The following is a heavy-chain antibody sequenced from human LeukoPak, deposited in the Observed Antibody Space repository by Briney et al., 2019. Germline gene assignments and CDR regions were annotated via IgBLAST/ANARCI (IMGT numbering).Heavy chain of an antibody. D-gene: IGHD2-21*02. CDR1: GFTFSSYA. CDR3: ARVEGRHIVVVTATFDY. J-gene: IGHJ4*02. CDR2: MSYDGSNK. V-gene: IGHV3-30-3*01. Sequence: GGSLRLSCAASGFTFSSYAMHWVRQAPGKGLEWVAVMSYDGSNKYYADSVKGRFTISRDNSKNTLYLQMNSLRAEDTAVYYCARVEGRHIVVVTATFDYWGQGTLVTASS.